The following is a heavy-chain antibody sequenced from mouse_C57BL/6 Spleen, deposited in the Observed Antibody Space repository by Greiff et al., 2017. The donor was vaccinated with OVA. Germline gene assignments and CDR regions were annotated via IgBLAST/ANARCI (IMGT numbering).Heavy chain of an antibody. V-gene: IGHV1-26*01. J-gene: IGHJ2*01. D-gene: IGHD2-13*01. Sequence: EVQLQQSGPELVKPGASVKISCKASGYTFTDYYMNWVKQSHGTSLEWIGHINPNNGGTSYNQKFTGKATLTVAKSSRTAYMELRSRTSEEAAVYYCAREGDGDYPFDYWGKGTTLTVSS. CDR2: INPNNGGT. CDR1: GYTFTDYY. CDR3: AREGDGDYPFDY.